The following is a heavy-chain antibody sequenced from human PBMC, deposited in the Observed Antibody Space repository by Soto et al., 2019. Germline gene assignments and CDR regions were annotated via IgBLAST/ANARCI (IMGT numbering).Heavy chain of an antibody. V-gene: IGHV4-59*08. J-gene: IGHJ3*02. CDR3: ARHSITMVVVGDAFDI. CDR2: IYYSGST. CDR1: GGSISSYD. D-gene: IGHD3-22*01. Sequence: PSETLSLTCTVSGGSISSYDWCWIRQPPGKGLEWIGYIYYSGSTNYNPSLKSRVTISVDTSKNQFTLKLSSVTAAVTAVYYCARHSITMVVVGDAFDIWGQGTMVTVSS.